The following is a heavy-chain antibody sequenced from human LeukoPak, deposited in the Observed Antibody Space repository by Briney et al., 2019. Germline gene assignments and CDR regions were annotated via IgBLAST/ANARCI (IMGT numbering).Heavy chain of an antibody. D-gene: IGHD3-10*01. CDR1: GFTFGPHY. J-gene: IGHJ4*02. CDR3: GDLGSAGTDH. V-gene: IGHV3-72*01. Sequence: PGGSLRLSCVASGFTFGPHYMDWVRQSPGQGLEWVGLIRNKADGYTTIYAASVKGRFTISRDDSKNSVYLQMDSLKTEDTAVYYCGDLGSAGTDHWGQGTLVTVSS. CDR2: IRNKADGYTT.